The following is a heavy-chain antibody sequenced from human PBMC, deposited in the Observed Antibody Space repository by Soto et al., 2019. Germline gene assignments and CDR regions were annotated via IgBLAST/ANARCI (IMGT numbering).Heavy chain of an antibody. D-gene: IGHD1-26*01. J-gene: IGHJ6*02. CDR2: ISYDGRNK. V-gene: IGHV3-30*18. CDR3: AKDWKWEAFYYGMNV. CDR1: GFSFKNYG. Sequence: HEQLVDAGGGVAQPGRSLRLSCVASGFSFKNYGMHWVRQAPGKGLEWVALISYDGRNKNYADSVKGRFTISRDNSENTLYLQMNSLRVEDTAVYYCAKDWKWEAFYYGMNVWGQGTTVIVSS.